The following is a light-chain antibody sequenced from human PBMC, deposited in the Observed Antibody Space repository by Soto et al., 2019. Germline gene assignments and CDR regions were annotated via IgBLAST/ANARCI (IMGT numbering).Light chain of an antibody. CDR2: DAS. Sequence: EIVLTQSPATLSLSPGERATLSCGASQCVSSSYLAWYQQKPGLAPRLLIYDASSRATGIPDRFSGSGSGTDFTLTISRLEPEDFAVYYCQQYGSSPVTFGGGTKVEIK. CDR1: QCVSSSY. V-gene: IGKV3D-20*01. J-gene: IGKJ4*01. CDR3: QQYGSSPVT.